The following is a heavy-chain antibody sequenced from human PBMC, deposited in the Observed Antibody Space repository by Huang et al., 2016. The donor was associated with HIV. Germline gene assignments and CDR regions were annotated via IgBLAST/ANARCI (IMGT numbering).Heavy chain of an antibody. CDR1: GFTFSSYV. D-gene: IGHD3-22*01. J-gene: IGHJ2*01. V-gene: IGHV3-30*02. CDR2: IRYEENNK. Sequence: QVQLVESGGGVVQPGVSLRLSCAAFGFTFSSYVMHWVRQALGKGVDGVAVIRYEENNKYEADSVKGRFTISRDHTKNTLYLQMNSLRTEDTAVYYCAKDHDSVGLYWFFDLWGRGTLVTVSS. CDR3: AKDHDSVGLYWFFDL.